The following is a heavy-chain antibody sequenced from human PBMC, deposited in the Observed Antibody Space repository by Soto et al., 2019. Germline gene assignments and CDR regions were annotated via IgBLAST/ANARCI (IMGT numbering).Heavy chain of an antibody. CDR1: GFSFSTYP. CDR2: ISANGRGT. J-gene: IGHJ4*02. D-gene: IGHD3-22*01. Sequence: EVQLLESGGGLVQPGGSLRLSCATSGFSFSTYPMSWVRQAPGKGLEWVTAISANGRGTSYADSVKGRFTILGDNSKNTLFLQMNSLRADDTAVYFCVKKRSYDRTNYDHFDYWGQGTLVTVSS. CDR3: VKKRSYDRTNYDHFDY. V-gene: IGHV3-23*01.